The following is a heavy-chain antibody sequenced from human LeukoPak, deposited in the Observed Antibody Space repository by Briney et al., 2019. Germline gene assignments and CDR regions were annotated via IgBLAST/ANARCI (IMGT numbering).Heavy chain of an antibody. CDR3: ASAARDYGGKNHGYHDAVDI. J-gene: IGHJ3*02. Sequence: SVKVSCKASGGTFRSYAISWVRQAPGQGLEWMGRIIPILGIANYAQKFQGRVTITADKSTSTAYMELSSLRSEDTAVYYCASAARDYGGKNHGYHDAVDIWRQGTMVTVSS. D-gene: IGHD4-23*01. CDR1: GGTFRSYA. CDR2: IIPILGIA. V-gene: IGHV1-69*04.